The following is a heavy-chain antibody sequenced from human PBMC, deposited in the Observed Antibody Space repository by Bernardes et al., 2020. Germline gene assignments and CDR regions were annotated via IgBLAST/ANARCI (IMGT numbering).Heavy chain of an antibody. D-gene: IGHD2-15*01. V-gene: IGHV3-48*01. Sequence: VGSLSLSCAASGFTFSSYSMNWVRQAPGKGLEWVSYISSSSSTIYYADSVKGRFTISRDNAKNSLYLQMNSLRAEDTAVYYCAREGGYCSGGSCSGEVSDYYYGMDVWGQGTTVTVSS. CDR1: GFTFSSYS. CDR3: AREGGYCSGGSCSGEVSDYYYGMDV. J-gene: IGHJ6*02. CDR2: ISSSSSTI.